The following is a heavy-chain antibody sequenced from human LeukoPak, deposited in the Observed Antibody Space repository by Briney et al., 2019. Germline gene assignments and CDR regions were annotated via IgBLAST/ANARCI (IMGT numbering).Heavy chain of an antibody. CDR2: IKQDESEK. V-gene: IGHV3-7*01. D-gene: IGHD3-3*01. Sequence: GGSLRLSCAASGFTFSSYWMSWVRQAPGKGLEWVANIKQDESEKYYVDSVKGRFTISRDNAKNTLYLQMNSLRAEDTAVYYCARVFTQDFWSGYYDYYYGMDVWGQGTTVTVSS. CDR1: GFTFSSYW. CDR3: ARVFTQDFWSGYYDYYYGMDV. J-gene: IGHJ6*02.